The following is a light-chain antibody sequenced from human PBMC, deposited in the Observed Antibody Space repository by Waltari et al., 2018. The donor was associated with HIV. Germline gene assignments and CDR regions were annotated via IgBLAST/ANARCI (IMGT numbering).Light chain of an antibody. V-gene: IGKV1-5*03. CDR3: QQYSTLGT. CDR1: HSVGIW. J-gene: IGKJ1*01. CDR2: RAS. Sequence: DIQMTQSPSTLSASVGDRVTLTCRASHSVGIWLAWYQQKPGKAPNLLIYRASDLESGVPPRFSASGSGTEFSLTISNMQPEDFGTYYCQQYSTLGTFGQGTKVEIK.